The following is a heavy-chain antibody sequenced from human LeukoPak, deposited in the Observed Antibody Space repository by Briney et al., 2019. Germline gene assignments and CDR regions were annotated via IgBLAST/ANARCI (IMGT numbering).Heavy chain of an antibody. D-gene: IGHD1-1*01. CDR3: AKGLAPTTVGAFDI. J-gene: IGHJ3*02. CDR1: GFTFDDYA. CDR2: ISWSGGSV. Sequence: GGSLRLSCGASGFTFDDYAMHWVRQAPGKGLEWVSGISWSGGSVGYADSVKGRFTISRDNAKNSLYLQMNSLRAEDTALYYCAKGLAPTTVGAFDIWGQGTMVTVSS. V-gene: IGHV3-9*01.